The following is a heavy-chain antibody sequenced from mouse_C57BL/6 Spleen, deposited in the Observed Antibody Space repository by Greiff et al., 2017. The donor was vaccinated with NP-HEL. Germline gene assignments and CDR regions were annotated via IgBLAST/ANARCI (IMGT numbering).Heavy chain of an antibody. CDR3: ARSGAQASDY. J-gene: IGHJ2*01. CDR2: IYPGDGDT. D-gene: IGHD3-2*02. CDR1: GYAFSSYW. V-gene: IGHV1-80*01. Sequence: QVQLKQSGAELVKPGASVKISCKASGYAFSSYWMNWVKQRPGKGLEWIGQIYPGDGDTNYNGKFKGKATLTADKSSSTAYMQSSSRTSEDSSVYCCARSGAQASDYWGQGTTLTVSS.